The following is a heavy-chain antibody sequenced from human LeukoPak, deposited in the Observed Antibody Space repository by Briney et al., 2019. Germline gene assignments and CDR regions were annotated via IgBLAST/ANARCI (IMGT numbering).Heavy chain of an antibody. J-gene: IGHJ4*02. CDR1: GGSISSYY. D-gene: IGHD6-6*01. Sequence: SETLSLTCTVSGGSISSYYWGWIRQPPGKGLEWIGYIYYSGSTNYNPSLKSRVTISVDTSKNQFSLKLSSVTAADTAVYYCARSEPARLSAYYFDYWGQGTLVTVSS. V-gene: IGHV4-59*01. CDR3: ARSEPARLSAYYFDY. CDR2: IYYSGST.